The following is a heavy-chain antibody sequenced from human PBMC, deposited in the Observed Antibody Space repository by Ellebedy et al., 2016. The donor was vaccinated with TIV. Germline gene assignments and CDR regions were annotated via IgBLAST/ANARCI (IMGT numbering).Heavy chain of an antibody. CDR1: GFTLDSYV. CDR2: IQYDGSNK. Sequence: PGGSLRLSCTVSGFTLDSYVMHWVRQAPGKGLEWVAFIQYDGSNKNYADSVKGRFTISRDNSKNTLYLQMNSLRAEDTAVYYCMGERHKMGMFDYWGQGTLVTVSS. V-gene: IGHV3-30*02. J-gene: IGHJ4*02. D-gene: IGHD1-1*01. CDR3: MGERHKMGMFDY.